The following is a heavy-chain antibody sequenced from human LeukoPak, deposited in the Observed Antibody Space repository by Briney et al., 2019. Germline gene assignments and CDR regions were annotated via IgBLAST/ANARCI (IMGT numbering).Heavy chain of an antibody. J-gene: IGHJ4*02. D-gene: IGHD6-19*01. Sequence: PGGSLRLSCAASGFMFSSNWMSWVRLAPGKGLEWVANIKEDGTETYYVDSVKGRFTISRDNSKNTLFLDMSDLRVEDTAVYYCARDLSAAFDFWGQGVLVTVSS. CDR1: GFMFSSNW. CDR3: ARDLSAAFDF. V-gene: IGHV3-7*01. CDR2: IKEDGTET.